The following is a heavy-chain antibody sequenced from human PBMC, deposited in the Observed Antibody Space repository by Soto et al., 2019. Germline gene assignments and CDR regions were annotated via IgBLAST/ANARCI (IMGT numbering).Heavy chain of an antibody. CDR3: ARHNYGMDV. J-gene: IGHJ6*02. V-gene: IGHV4-39*01. CDR2: MYYSGST. Sequence: SETLPLTCTVSGGSISSSDYYWGWIRQPPGRGPEWIGSMYYSGSTYYNPSLESRVTISVDTSKNQFSLKLSSVTAADTAVYYCARHNYGMDVWGQGTTVTVSS. CDR1: GGSISSSDYY.